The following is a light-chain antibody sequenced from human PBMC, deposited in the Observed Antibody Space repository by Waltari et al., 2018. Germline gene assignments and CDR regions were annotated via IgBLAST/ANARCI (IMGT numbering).Light chain of an antibody. CDR1: SSDVGNYKR. CDR2: AVS. CDR3: SSYAGSSKGV. Sequence: PASVSGSPGQSITISCTGTSSDVGNYKRVSWYQQHPGKAPKLMIYAVSKRPSGVSDRFSGSKSGDMASLTISGLQPEDEAEYFCSSYAGSSKGVFGGGTKVTVL. J-gene: IGLJ2*01. V-gene: IGLV2-23*02.